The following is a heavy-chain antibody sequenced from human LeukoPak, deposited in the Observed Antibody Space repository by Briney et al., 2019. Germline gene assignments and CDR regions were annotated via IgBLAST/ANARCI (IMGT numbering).Heavy chain of an antibody. J-gene: IGHJ1*01. Sequence: GGSLRLSCAASGFTFSSYSMSWVRQAPGKGLEWVSVIYSGGSTFYADSVKGRFTISRDNSKNTLYLQMNSLRAEDTAVYYCASDSYSPEYFQHWGQGTLVTVSS. CDR3: ASDSYSPEYFQH. V-gene: IGHV3-66*01. D-gene: IGHD2-15*01. CDR2: IYSGGST. CDR1: GFTFSSYS.